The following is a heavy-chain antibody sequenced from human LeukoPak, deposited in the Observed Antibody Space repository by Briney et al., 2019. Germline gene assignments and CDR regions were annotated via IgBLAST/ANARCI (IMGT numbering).Heavy chain of an antibody. J-gene: IGHJ4*02. V-gene: IGHV4-59*08. Sequence: SETLSLTCIVSGGSICTYYWTWIRQPPGKGLEWIGYIDYTGTTKCNPSLKSRATLSVDMLKNQFSLKLTSVSAADTAVYYCARQNDFMVVPVDWGQGTLVTVSS. CDR2: IDYTGTT. CDR1: GGSICTYY. D-gene: IGHD2-2*01. CDR3: ARQNDFMVVPVD.